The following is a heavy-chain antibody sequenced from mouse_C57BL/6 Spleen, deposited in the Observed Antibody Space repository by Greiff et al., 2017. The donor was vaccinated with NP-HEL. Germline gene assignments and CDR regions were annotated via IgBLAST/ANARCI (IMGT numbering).Heavy chain of an antibody. CDR1: GFNIKDDY. J-gene: IGHJ4*01. V-gene: IGHV14-4*01. D-gene: IGHD2-4*01. CDR2: IDPENGDT. CDR3: TTCDYDDGYAMDY. Sequence: DVQLQESGAELVRPGASVKLSCTASGFNIKDDYMHWVKQRPEQGLEWIGWIDPENGDTEYASKFQGKATITADTSSNTAYLQLSSLTSEDTAVYYCTTCDYDDGYAMDYWGQGTSVTVSS.